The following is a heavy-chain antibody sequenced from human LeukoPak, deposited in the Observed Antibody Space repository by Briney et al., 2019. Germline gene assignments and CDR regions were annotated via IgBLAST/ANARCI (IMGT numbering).Heavy chain of an antibody. Sequence: ASVKVSCKVSGYTLTELSMHWVRQAPGKGLEWMGGFEPEDGETIYAQKFQGRVTMTEDTSTDAAYMELSSLRSEDTAVYYCATAEPRRYCSGGSCYVDDYWGQGTLVTVSS. CDR1: GYTLTELS. D-gene: IGHD2-15*01. V-gene: IGHV1-24*01. J-gene: IGHJ4*02. CDR2: FEPEDGET. CDR3: ATAEPRRYCSGGSCYVDDY.